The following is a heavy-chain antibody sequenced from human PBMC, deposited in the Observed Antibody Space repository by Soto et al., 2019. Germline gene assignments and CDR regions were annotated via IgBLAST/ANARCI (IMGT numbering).Heavy chain of an antibody. CDR3: ATQTDTAMVVGMDV. V-gene: IGHV4-39*01. J-gene: IGHJ6*02. D-gene: IGHD5-18*01. Sequence: PSETLSLTCTVSGGSISSSSYYWGWIRQPPGKGLEWIGSIYYSGSTYYNPSLKSRVTISVDTSKNQFSLKLSSVTAADTAVYYCATQTDTAMVVGMDVWGQGTTVTV. CDR1: GGSISSSSYY. CDR2: IYYSGST.